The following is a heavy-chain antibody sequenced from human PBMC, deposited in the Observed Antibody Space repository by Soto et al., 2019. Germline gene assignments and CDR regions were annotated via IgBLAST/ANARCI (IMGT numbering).Heavy chain of an antibody. D-gene: IGHD3-9*01. CDR1: GFTFSSYA. Sequence: GGSLRLSCAASGFTFSSYAMHWVRQAPGKGLEWVAVIRCDGSNTYYANSVKGRFTISRDNSKNTLYLQMGSLRAEDMAVYYCARIFSTYYDILTGQSDYWGQGTLVTVSS. CDR3: ARIFSTYYDILTGQSDY. CDR2: IRCDGSNT. J-gene: IGHJ4*02. V-gene: IGHV3-30*14.